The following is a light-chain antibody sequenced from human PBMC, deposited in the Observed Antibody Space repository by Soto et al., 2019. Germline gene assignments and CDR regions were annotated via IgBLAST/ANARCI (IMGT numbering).Light chain of an antibody. V-gene: IGLV2-8*02. J-gene: IGLJ7*01. CDR3: SSYAGSNNFV. CDR1: SSDVGGYNY. CDR2: EVS. Sequence: QSALTQPPSASRSPGQSVTISCTGTSSDVGGYNYVSWYQQHPGKAPKLMIYEVSERPSGVPDRFSGSKSSNTASLTVSGLQAEDEADYYCSSYAGSNNFVFGTGTQLTVL.